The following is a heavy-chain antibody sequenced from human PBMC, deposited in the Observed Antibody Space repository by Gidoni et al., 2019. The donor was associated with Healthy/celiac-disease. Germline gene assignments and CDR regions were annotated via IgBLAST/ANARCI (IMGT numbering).Heavy chain of an antibody. J-gene: IGHJ4*02. V-gene: IGHV3-7*01. CDR1: GFTFSSYW. Sequence: EVQLVESGGGLVQPGGSLRLSCAASGFTFSSYWMSWVRQDPGKGLEWVANIKQDGSEKYYVDSVKGRFTISRDNAKNSLYLQMNSLRAEDTAVYYCARDSSSWYLKFDYWGQGTLVTVSS. D-gene: IGHD6-13*01. CDR2: IKQDGSEK. CDR3: ARDSSSWYLKFDY.